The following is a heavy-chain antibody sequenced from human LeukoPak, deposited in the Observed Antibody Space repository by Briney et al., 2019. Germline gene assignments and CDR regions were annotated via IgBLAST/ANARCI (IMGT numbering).Heavy chain of an antibody. CDR1: GGSFSGYY. CDR3: ARLSSSWYPWFDP. J-gene: IGHJ5*02. CDR2: IYHSGST. D-gene: IGHD6-13*01. V-gene: IGHV4-34*01. Sequence: SETLSLTCAVYGGSFSGYYWSWIRQPPGKGLEWIGEIYHSGSTNYNPSLKSRVTISVDTSKNQFSLKLSSVTAADTAVYYCARLSSSWYPWFDPWGQGTLVTVSS.